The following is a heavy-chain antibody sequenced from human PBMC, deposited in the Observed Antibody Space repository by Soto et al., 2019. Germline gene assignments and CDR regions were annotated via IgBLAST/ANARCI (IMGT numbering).Heavy chain of an antibody. Sequence: SQTLSLTCDVSGASITTYYWSWIRQAPGNGLEWIGNVYHTGSTDYNSSLRSRVTISVDTSKNQFSLNMNSVTAADTAVYYCARRLFGSGWTLDSWGQGALVTVSS. CDR2: VYHTGST. V-gene: IGHV4-59*13. CDR3: ARRLFGSGWTLDS. D-gene: IGHD6-19*01. J-gene: IGHJ4*02. CDR1: GASITTYY.